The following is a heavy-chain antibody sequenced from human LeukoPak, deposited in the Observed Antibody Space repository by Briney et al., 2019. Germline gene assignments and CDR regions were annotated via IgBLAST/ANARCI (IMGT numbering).Heavy chain of an antibody. CDR3: ARGTAYYYDSRQSYFDY. D-gene: IGHD3-22*01. CDR2: IKQDGSEK. CDR1: GFTFSSYW. J-gene: IGHJ4*02. Sequence: GGSLRLSCAASGFTFSSYWMSWVRQAPGKGLEWVANIKQDGSEKYYVDSVKGRFTISRDNAKNSLYLQMNSLRAEDTAVYYCARGTAYYYDSRQSYFDYWGQGTLVTVSS. V-gene: IGHV3-7*01.